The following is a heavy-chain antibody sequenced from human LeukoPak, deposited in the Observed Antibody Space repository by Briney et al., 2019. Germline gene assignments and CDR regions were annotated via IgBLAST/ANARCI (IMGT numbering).Heavy chain of an antibody. J-gene: IGHJ6*02. CDR3: ARGNTICMDV. Sequence: GASVKVSCKASGYTFTGYYMHWVRQAPGQGLEWMGWISAYNGNTNYAQKLQGRVTMTTDTSTSTAYMELRSLRSDDTAVYYCARGNTICMDVWGQGTTVTVSS. CDR2: ISAYNGNT. V-gene: IGHV1-18*04. CDR1: GYTFTGYY. D-gene: IGHD3-3*01.